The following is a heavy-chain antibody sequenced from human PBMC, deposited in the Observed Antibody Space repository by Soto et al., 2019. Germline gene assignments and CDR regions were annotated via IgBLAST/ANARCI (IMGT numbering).Heavy chain of an antibody. CDR3: AREPPHYYILTGPMDV. J-gene: IGHJ6*03. CDR1: GYTFTSYY. Sequence: ASVKVSCKASGYTFTSYYMHWVRQAPGQGLEWMGIINPSGGSTSYAQKFQGRVTMTRDTSTSTVYMELSSLRSEDTAVYYCAREPPHYYILTGPMDVWGKGTTVTVSS. V-gene: IGHV1-46*03. CDR2: INPSGGST. D-gene: IGHD3-9*01.